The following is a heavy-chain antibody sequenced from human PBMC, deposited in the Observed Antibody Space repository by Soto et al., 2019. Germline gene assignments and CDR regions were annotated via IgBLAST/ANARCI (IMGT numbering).Heavy chain of an antibody. CDR1: GGSFSGYY. D-gene: IGHD3-22*01. Sequence: SETLSLTCAVYGGSFSGYYWSWIRQPPGKGLEWIGEINHSGSTNYNPSLKSRVTISVDTSKNQFSLKLSSVTAADTAVYYCARGLYYYASSGHTTPYSWFEPWGQGTLVT. CDR2: INHSGST. J-gene: IGHJ5*02. CDR3: ARGLYYYASSGHTTPYSWFEP. V-gene: IGHV4-34*01.